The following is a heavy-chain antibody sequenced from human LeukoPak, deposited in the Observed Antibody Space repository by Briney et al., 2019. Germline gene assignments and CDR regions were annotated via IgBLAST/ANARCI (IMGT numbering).Heavy chain of an antibody. D-gene: IGHD6-19*01. CDR3: AKDPPDAKAVAAPYFDF. V-gene: IGHV3-23*01. J-gene: IGHJ4*02. Sequence: PGRSLRLSCAASGFTFRVYAMTSVRQAPGQGLQWVTSITGSGGSMYYAESVKGRFTISRDNSKNTLYLQINSLRAEDTAVYYCAKDPPDAKAVAAPYFDFWGQGTLVTVSS. CDR2: ITGSGGSM. CDR1: GFTFRVYA.